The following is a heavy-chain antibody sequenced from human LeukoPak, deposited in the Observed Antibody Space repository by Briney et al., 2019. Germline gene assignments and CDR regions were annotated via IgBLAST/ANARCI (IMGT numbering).Heavy chain of an antibody. CDR2: INPNSGGT. J-gene: IGHJ3*02. D-gene: IGHD3-22*01. Sequence: GASVKVSGKASGYTFTGYYMHWVRQAPGQGLEWMGWINPNSGGTNYAQKFQGRVTITRDTSISTAYMELSRLRSDDTAVYYCARVRYYDSSGYYRPDDAFDIWGQGTMVTVSS. CDR3: ARVRYYDSSGYYRPDDAFDI. CDR1: GYTFTGYY. V-gene: IGHV1-2*02.